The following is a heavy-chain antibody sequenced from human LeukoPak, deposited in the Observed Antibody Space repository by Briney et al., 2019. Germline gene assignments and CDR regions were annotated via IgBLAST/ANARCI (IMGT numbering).Heavy chain of an antibody. J-gene: IGHJ3*02. CDR1: GGSFSGYY. CDR3: ARFRVIKGIAAAGTDDAFDI. V-gene: IGHV4-34*01. Sequence: SETLSLICAVYGGSFSGYYWSWIRQPPGKGLEWIGEINHSGSTNYNPSLKSRVTISVDTSKNQFSLKLSSVTAADTAVYYCARFRVIKGIAAAGTDDAFDIWGQGTMVTVSS. D-gene: IGHD6-13*01. CDR2: INHSGST.